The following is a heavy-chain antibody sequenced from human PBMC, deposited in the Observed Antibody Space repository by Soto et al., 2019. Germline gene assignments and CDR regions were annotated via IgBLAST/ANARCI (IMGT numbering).Heavy chain of an antibody. CDR2: IWYDGSNK. CDR1: GFTFSSYG. J-gene: IGHJ4*02. D-gene: IGHD6-19*01. V-gene: IGHV3-33*01. CDR3: ARDRYSSGWYDLDY. Sequence: QVQQVESGGGVVQPGRSLRLSCAASGFTFSSYGMHWVRQAPGKGLEWVAVIWYDGSNKYYADSVKGRFTISRDNSKNTLYLQMNSLRAEDTAVYYCARDRYSSGWYDLDYWGQGTLVTVSS.